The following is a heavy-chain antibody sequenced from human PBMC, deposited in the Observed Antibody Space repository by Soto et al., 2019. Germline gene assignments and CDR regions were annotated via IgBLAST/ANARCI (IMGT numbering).Heavy chain of an antibody. J-gene: IGHJ4*02. D-gene: IGHD3-10*01. CDR1: GDTFSFYT. CDR3: AASYGSGYRAFDY. CDR2: INPIVSMS. V-gene: IGHV1-69*02. Sequence: QVQLVQSGTEVKKPGSSVKVSCKASGDTFSFYTINWVRQAPGLGLEWVGRINPIVSMSNYAQKFQGRVSMTAYKSMSTAYMELRSLRSDDTAMYFCAASYGSGYRAFDYWGQGALVIVSS.